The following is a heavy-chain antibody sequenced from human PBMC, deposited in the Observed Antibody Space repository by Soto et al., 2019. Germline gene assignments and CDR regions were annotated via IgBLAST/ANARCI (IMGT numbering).Heavy chain of an antibody. Sequence: EVQLLESGRGLVQPGGSLRLSCAASGFTFSSYAMSWVRQAPGKGLEWVSAISGSGGSTYYADSVKGRFTISRDNSKNTLYLQMNSLRAEDTAVYYCAKDCNYDILTCHYNYYFDYWGQGTLVTVSS. V-gene: IGHV3-23*01. CDR2: ISGSGGST. CDR1: GFTFSSYA. D-gene: IGHD3-9*01. CDR3: AKDCNYDILTCHYNYYFDY. J-gene: IGHJ4*02.